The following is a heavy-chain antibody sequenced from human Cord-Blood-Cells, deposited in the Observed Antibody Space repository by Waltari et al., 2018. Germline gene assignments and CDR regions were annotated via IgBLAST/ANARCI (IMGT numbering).Heavy chain of an antibody. D-gene: IGHD2-2*01. CDR1: GYTFTSYA. CDR2: INAGNGNT. CDR3: ARSQHIVVVPAAIFY. Sequence: QVQLVQSGAEVKKPGASVKVSCKASGYTFTSYAMHWVRQAPGQRLEWMGWINAGNGNTKYSQKFQGRVTITRDTSASTAYMELSSLRSEDTAVYYCARSQHIVVVPAAIFYRGQGTLVTVSS. J-gene: IGHJ4*02. V-gene: IGHV1-3*01.